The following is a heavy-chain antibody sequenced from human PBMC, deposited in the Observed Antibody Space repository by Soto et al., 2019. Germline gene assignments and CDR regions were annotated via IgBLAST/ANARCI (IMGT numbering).Heavy chain of an antibody. D-gene: IGHD3-3*01. J-gene: IGHJ4*02. CDR1: GFSFSISP. CDR2: ISYDGSNK. Sequence: QVQLVESGGGVVQPGRSLRLSCAASGFSFSISPMHWVRQAPGKGPEWVALISYDGSNKYYADSVKGRFTISRDNSKNTVYLQMNSLRAEDTAVYYCARPRGFGVIINFFDYWGQGTLVTVSS. V-gene: IGHV3-30-3*01. CDR3: ARPRGFGVIINFFDY.